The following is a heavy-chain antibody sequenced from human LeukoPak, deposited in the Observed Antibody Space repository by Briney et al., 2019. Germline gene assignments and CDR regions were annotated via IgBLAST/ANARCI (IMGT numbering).Heavy chain of an antibody. Sequence: GGSLRLSCAASGFTSSSYSMNWVRQAPGKGLEWVSYISSSSGTIYYADSVKGRFTISRDNAKNSLYLQMNSLRAEDTAVYYCASLYSYGHTNWGQGTLVTVSS. D-gene: IGHD5-18*01. CDR3: ASLYSYGHTN. J-gene: IGHJ4*02. CDR1: GFTSSSYS. V-gene: IGHV3-48*01. CDR2: ISSSSGTI.